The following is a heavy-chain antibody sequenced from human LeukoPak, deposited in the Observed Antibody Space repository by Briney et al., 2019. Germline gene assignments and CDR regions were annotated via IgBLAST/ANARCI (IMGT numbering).Heavy chain of an antibody. V-gene: IGHV4-30-2*01. J-gene: IGHJ4*02. CDR2: IYHSGST. Sequence: SQTLSLTCTVSGGSISSGGYSWSRIRQPPGKGLEWIGYIYHSGSTYYNPSLKRRVTISVDRSKNQFSLKLSSVTAADTAVYYCAALYSSGWYYFDYWGQGTLVTVSS. CDR1: GGSISSGGYS. CDR3: AALYSSGWYYFDY. D-gene: IGHD6-19*01.